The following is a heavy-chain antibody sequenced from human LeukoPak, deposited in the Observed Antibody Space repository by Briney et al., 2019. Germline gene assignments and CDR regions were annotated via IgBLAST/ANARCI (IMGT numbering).Heavy chain of an antibody. Sequence: GGSLRLSCAASGFTFDDYAMHWVRQAPGKGLEWVSGISWNSGSIGYADSVKGRFTISRDKAKNSLYLQMSSLRVEDTALYYCAKDSYGGSGSYYLYSFDMWGQGTMVTVSS. D-gene: IGHD3-10*01. V-gene: IGHV3-9*01. CDR1: GFTFDDYA. CDR2: ISWNSGSI. J-gene: IGHJ3*02. CDR3: AKDSYGGSGSYYLYSFDM.